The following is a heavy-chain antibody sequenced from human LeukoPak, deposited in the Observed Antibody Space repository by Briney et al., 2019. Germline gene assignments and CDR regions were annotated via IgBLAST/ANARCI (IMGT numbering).Heavy chain of an antibody. CDR3: ARDREMYYYYGMDV. V-gene: IGHV3-33*01. Sequence: SGRSLRLSCAASGFIFSSYGMHWVRQAPGKGLEWVAVIWYDGSNKYYADSVKGRFTISRDSSKNTLYVQMNSLRVEDTAVYYCARDREMYYYYGMDVWGQGTTVTVSS. D-gene: IGHD5-24*01. J-gene: IGHJ6*02. CDR1: GFIFSSYG. CDR2: IWYDGSNK.